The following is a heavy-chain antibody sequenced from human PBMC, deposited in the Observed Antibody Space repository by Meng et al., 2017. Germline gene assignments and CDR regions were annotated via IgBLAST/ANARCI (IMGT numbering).Heavy chain of an antibody. J-gene: IGHJ3*02. CDR1: GFTFDDYA. CDR2: ISWNSGSI. D-gene: IGHD3-3*01. Sequence: SLKISFAASGFTFDDYAMHWVRQAPGKGLEWVSGISWNSGSIGYADSVKGRFTISRDNAKNSLYLQMNSLRAEDTALYYCAKAYYDFMNFSAFDIWGQGTMVTVSS. V-gene: IGHV3-9*01. CDR3: AKAYYDFMNFSAFDI.